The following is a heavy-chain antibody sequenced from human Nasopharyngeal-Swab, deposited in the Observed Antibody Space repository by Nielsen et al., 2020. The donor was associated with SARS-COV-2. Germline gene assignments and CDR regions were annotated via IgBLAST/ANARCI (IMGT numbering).Heavy chain of an antibody. V-gene: IGHV4-59*08. J-gene: IGHJ5*02. CDR3: ASKKLGPRVWFDP. D-gene: IGHD3-16*01. Sequence: WIRQPPGKGLEWIGYIYYSGSTNYNPSLKRRVTISVDTSKNQFSLKLSSVTAADTAVYYCASKKLGPRVWFDPWGQGTLVTVSS. CDR2: IYYSGST.